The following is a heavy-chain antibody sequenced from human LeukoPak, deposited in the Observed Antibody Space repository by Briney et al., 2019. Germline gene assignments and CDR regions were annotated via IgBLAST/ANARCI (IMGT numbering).Heavy chain of an antibody. J-gene: IGHJ6*03. Sequence: SETLSLTCTVSGGSISSYYWSWIRQPAGKGLEWIGRIYTSGSTNYNPSLKSRVTMSVDTSKNQFSLKLSSVTAADTAVYYCARDALFWSGYEYYYYYMDVWGKGTTVTVSS. D-gene: IGHD3-3*01. V-gene: IGHV4-4*07. CDR2: IYTSGST. CDR1: GGSISSYY. CDR3: ARDALFWSGYEYYYYYMDV.